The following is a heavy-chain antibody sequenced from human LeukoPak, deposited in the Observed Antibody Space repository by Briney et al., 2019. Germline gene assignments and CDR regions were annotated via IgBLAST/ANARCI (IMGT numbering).Heavy chain of an antibody. CDR2: ISDNGNTQ. D-gene: IGHD1-26*01. V-gene: IGHV3-30*18. CDR1: GFTFSHYG. J-gene: IGHJ4*02. Sequence: GGSLRLSCAASGFTFSHYGTHWVRQAPGKGLEWVALISDNGNTQEYADAVKGRFTISRDNSINTLYLQMSSLRPEDTAVYYCAKAGYTGSYMYYFDHWGQGTPVTVSS. CDR3: AKAGYTGSYMYYFDH.